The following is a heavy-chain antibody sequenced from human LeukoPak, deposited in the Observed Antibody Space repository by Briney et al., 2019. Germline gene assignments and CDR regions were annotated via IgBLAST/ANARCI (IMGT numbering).Heavy chain of an antibody. V-gene: IGHV4-31*03. CDR2: IYYRGST. J-gene: IGHJ4*02. CDR1: GGSISGGGYY. D-gene: IGHD6-19*01. Sequence: SQTLSLTCTVSGGSISGGGYYWSWIRQHPGRGLELIGYIYYRGSTYYSPSLKSRITISIDTSKNQFSLKLNSVTAADTAMYYCASGRASSGWALWGQGTLFTVSS. CDR3: ASGRASSGWAL.